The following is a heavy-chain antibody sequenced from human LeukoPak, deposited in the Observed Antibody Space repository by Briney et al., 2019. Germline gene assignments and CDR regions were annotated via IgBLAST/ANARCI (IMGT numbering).Heavy chain of an antibody. CDR1: GFTFSSYS. CDR2: ISSSSSYI. Sequence: GGSLRLSCAASGFTFSSYSMNWVRQAPGKGLEWVSSISSSSSYIYYTDSLKGRFTISRDNAKNSLYLQMNSLRPEDTGVYYCAKDPQDFYGSSGYRPERYWGQGTLVTVSS. D-gene: IGHD3-22*01. CDR3: AKDPQDFYGSSGYRPERY. J-gene: IGHJ4*02. V-gene: IGHV3-21*01.